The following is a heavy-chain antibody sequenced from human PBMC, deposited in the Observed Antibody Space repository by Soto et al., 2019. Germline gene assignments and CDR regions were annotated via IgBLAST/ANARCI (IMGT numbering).Heavy chain of an antibody. J-gene: IGHJ4*02. CDR3: ETNRGYDFYYFDS. Sequence: QVELQESGPGLVKPSQTLSLTCGVSGGSIKTGGYYWKWIRQYPGKGLEWIGYIYYSGTTWYNTFLKTRLFTSVYLSQNQFSLNLTSLTAADTAVYYCETNRGYDFYYFDSWGEGIPVTVYS. CDR2: IYYSGTT. V-gene: IGHV4-31*11. D-gene: IGHD5-12*01. CDR1: GGSIKTGGYY.